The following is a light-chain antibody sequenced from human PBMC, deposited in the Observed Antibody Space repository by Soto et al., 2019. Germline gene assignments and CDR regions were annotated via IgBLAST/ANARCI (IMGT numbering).Light chain of an antibody. J-gene: IGLJ1*01. CDR3: SSYTSSRAYV. CDR1: SSDVGGYNY. Sequence: QSALTQPASVSGSPGQSITISCTGTSSDVGGYNYVSWYQQQSGKAPKLMIHEVSNRPSGVSNRFSGPKSGNTASLTISGLQAEDEADYYCSSYTSSRAYVFGIGTKVTVL. CDR2: EVS. V-gene: IGLV2-14*01.